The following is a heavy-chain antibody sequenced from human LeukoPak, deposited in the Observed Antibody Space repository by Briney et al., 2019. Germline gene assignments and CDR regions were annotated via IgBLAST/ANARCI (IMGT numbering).Heavy chain of an antibody. D-gene: IGHD2-2*01. Sequence: ASVKVSCKASGYTFTSHYMHWVRQAPGQGLEWMGIINPSGGSTSYAQKFQGRVTMTRDMSTSTVYMELSSLRSEDTAVYYCARDVYCSSTSCQGVFDYWGQGTLVTVSS. CDR1: GYTFTSHY. CDR3: ARDVYCSSTSCQGVFDY. CDR2: INPSGGST. J-gene: IGHJ4*01. V-gene: IGHV1-46*01.